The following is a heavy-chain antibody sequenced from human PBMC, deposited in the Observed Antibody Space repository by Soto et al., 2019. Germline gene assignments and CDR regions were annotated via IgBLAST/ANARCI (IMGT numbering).Heavy chain of an antibody. CDR2: ISAYNGNT. Sequence: ASVKVSCKTSGYTFTSYGVTWVRQAPGQGLEWMGWISAYNGNTNYAQKFQGRITMTTDTSTSTAYMELRSLRSDDTAVYYCAIRYDFWSVYYSGYFEYWGQGTLVTVSS. D-gene: IGHD3-3*01. CDR3: AIRYDFWSVYYSGYFEY. CDR1: GYTFTSYG. J-gene: IGHJ4*02. V-gene: IGHV1-18*01.